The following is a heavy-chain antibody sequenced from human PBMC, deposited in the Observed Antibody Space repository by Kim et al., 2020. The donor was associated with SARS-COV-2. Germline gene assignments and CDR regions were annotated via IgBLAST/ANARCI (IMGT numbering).Heavy chain of an antibody. V-gene: IGHV3-33*06. J-gene: IGHJ6*02. Sequence: VKGRFTISRDNSKNTLYLQMNSLRAEDTAVYYCAKGTTVKDYYYGMDVWGQGTTVTVSS. CDR3: AKGTTVKDYYYGMDV. D-gene: IGHD4-17*01.